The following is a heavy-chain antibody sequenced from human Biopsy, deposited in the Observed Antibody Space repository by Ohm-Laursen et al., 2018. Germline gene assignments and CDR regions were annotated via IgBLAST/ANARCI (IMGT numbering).Heavy chain of an antibody. Sequence: TLSLTCTVSGGSISSGGSYWSWIRQRPGKGLEWIGYIFNSANTYYNPSLKNLITISGDTSKNQFSLKLNSVTAADTAIYYCAKGRVGNSGSLDIWGHGTMVTVSS. J-gene: IGHJ3*02. V-gene: IGHV4-31*01. D-gene: IGHD1-1*01. CDR1: GGSISSGGSY. CDR3: AKGRVGNSGSLDI. CDR2: IFNSANT.